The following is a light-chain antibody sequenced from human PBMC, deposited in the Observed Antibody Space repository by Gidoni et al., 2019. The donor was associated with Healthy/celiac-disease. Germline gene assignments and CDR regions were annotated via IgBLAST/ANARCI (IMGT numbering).Light chain of an antibody. V-gene: IGKV1-12*01. CDR1: QGISRW. Sequence: DIQMTQSPSSVSASVGDRVTITCRASQGISRWLAWYQQKPGKAPKLLIYAASSLQSGFPSRFSGSASGTDFTLTISSLQPEDFATYYCQQANSFPLTYGGVTKVEIK. CDR2: AAS. J-gene: IGKJ4*01. CDR3: QQANSFPLT.